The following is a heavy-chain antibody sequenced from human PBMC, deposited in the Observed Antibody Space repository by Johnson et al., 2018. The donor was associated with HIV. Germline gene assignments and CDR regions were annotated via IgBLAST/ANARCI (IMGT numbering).Heavy chain of an antibody. CDR2: ISSSGNTI. CDR1: GFTFSDYY. CDR3: ARDESGYDEGFDAFDI. D-gene: IGHD5-12*01. J-gene: IGHJ3*02. V-gene: IGHV3-11*04. Sequence: QVQLVESGGGLVKPGGSLRLSCAASGFTFSDYYMSWIRQAPGKGLEWVSYISSSGNTIYYADSVTGRFTISRDNAKNSLYLQMNSLRVEDKAVYYGARDESGYDEGFDAFDIWGQGTMFTVSS.